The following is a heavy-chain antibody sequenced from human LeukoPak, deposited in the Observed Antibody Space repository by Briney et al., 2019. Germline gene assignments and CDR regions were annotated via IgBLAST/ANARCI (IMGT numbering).Heavy chain of an antibody. V-gene: IGHV1-2*02. CDR2: INPNSGGT. CDR3: ARDLRGGGNGDYDFWRRVPSYYYYYMDV. J-gene: IGHJ6*03. D-gene: IGHD3-3*01. CDR1: GYTFTGYY. Sequence: GASVKVSCKASGYTFTGYYMHWVRQAPGQGLEWMGWINPNSGGTNYAQKFQGRVTMTRDTSISTAYMELSRLRSDDTAVYYCARDLRGGGNGDYDFWRRVPSYYYYYMDVWGKGTTVTVSS.